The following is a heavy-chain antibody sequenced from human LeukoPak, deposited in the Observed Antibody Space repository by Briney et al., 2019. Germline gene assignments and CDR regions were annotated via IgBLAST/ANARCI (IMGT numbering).Heavy chain of an antibody. Sequence: GASVKVSCKASGYTFTSYGISWVRQAPGQGLEWMGWISAYNGNTNYAQKLQGRVTMTTDTSTSTAYMELRSLRSDDTAVYYCARAEGTMIVVVTSFDYWGQGTLVTVSS. D-gene: IGHD3-22*01. J-gene: IGHJ4*02. V-gene: IGHV1-18*01. CDR3: ARAEGTMIVVVTSFDY. CDR2: ISAYNGNT. CDR1: GYTFTSYG.